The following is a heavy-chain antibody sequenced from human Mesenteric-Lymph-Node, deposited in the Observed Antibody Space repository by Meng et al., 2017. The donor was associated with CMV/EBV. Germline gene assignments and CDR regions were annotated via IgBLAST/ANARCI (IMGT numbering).Heavy chain of an antibody. Sequence: GGPLRLSCAASGFSFSSYSMNWVRQAPGKGLEWVSSISGSNSYIYYADAVKGRFTVSRDNAKTLLYLQMNSLRVEDTAVYYCARDSSTSLEDFDHWGQGTLVTVSS. CDR2: ISGSNSYI. J-gene: IGHJ4*02. D-gene: IGHD2-2*01. V-gene: IGHV3-21*01. CDR3: ARDSSTSLEDFDH. CDR1: GFSFSSYS.